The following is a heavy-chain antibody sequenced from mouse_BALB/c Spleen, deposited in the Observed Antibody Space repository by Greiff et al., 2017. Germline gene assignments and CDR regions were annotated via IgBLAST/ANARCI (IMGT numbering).Heavy chain of an antibody. CDR2: IWSGGST. CDR3: ARSITTVVPYAMDY. D-gene: IGHD1-1*01. V-gene: IGHV2-4-1*01. CDR1: GFSLTGYG. Sequence: VQLQQSGPGLVAPSQSLSITCTVSGFSLTGYGVHWVRQSPGKGLEWLGVIWSGGSTDYNAAFISRLSISKDNSKSQVFFKMNSLQADDTAIYYCARSITTVVPYAMDYWGQGTSVTVSS. J-gene: IGHJ4*01.